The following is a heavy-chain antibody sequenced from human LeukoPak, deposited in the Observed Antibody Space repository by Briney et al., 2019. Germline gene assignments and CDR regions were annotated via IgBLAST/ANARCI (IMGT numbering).Heavy chain of an antibody. CDR3: ARRGSGTFWFDP. CDR2: IYPGDSDT. J-gene: IGHJ5*02. V-gene: IGHV5-51*01. Sequence: HGESLNISCKGSGYSFTSYWIGWVRQMPAKGLGWMGIIYPGDSDTRYRPALQGQVTISADKSISTAYLQWSSLKASDTAMYYCARRGSGTFWFDPWGQGTLVTVSS. CDR1: GYSFTSYW. D-gene: IGHD1-1*01.